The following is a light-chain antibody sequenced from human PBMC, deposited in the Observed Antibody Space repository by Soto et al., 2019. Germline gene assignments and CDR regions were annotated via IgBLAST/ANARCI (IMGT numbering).Light chain of an antibody. J-gene: IGKJ2*01. CDR1: ESLSRF. V-gene: IGKV3-15*01. Sequence: ELVMTQSPATLSVSPGERVTLACRASESLSRFLAWYQQRPGQAPRLLIYRASTRATGVPARFSGSGSATDFTLTIDSVQSEDFAVYYCQYYGDWPFAVGQRTKLEI. CDR2: RAS. CDR3: QYYGDWPFA.